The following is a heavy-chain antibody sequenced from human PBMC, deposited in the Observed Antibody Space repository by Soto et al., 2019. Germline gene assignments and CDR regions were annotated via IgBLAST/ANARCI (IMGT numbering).Heavy chain of an antibody. Sequence: PSETLSLTCAVYGGSFSGYYWSWIRQPPGKGLEWIGEINHSGSTNYNPSLKSRVTISVDTSKNQFSLKLSSVTAADTAVYYCARAPMMGPIHTVTTWFDPWGQGTLVTVSS. CDR3: ARAPMMGPIHTVTTWFDP. V-gene: IGHV4-34*01. CDR2: INHSGST. J-gene: IGHJ5*02. CDR1: GGSFSGYY. D-gene: IGHD4-17*01.